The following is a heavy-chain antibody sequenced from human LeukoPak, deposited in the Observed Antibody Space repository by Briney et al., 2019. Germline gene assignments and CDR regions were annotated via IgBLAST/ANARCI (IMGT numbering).Heavy chain of an antibody. D-gene: IGHD3-9*01. CDR1: GFTFSSYG. V-gene: IGHV3-33*01. Sequence: GRSLRLSCAASGFTFSSYGMHWVRQAPGKGLEWVAVIWYDGSSKYYADSVKGRFTISRDNSKNSLYLQMNSLRAEDTAVYYCARDMKYDILTGYYGHLYYFDYWGQGTLVTVSS. CDR3: ARDMKYDILTGYYGHLYYFDY. CDR2: IWYDGSSK. J-gene: IGHJ4*02.